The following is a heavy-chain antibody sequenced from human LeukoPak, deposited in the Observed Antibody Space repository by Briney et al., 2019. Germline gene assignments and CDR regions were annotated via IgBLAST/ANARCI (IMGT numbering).Heavy chain of an antibody. CDR1: GFTFSSYG. D-gene: IGHD5-18*01. V-gene: IGHV3-30*02. Sequence: PGGSLRLSCAASGFTFSSYGMHWVRQAPGKGLEWVAFIRYDGSNKYYADSVKGRFTISRDNSKNTLYLQMNSLRAEDTAVYYCASNYEERYGYLEFIFDYWGQGTLVTVSS. CDR3: ASNYEERYGYLEFIFDY. CDR2: IRYDGSNK. J-gene: IGHJ4*02.